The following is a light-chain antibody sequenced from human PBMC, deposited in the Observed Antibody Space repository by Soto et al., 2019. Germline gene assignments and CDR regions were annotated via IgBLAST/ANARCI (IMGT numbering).Light chain of an antibody. V-gene: IGLV1-40*01. Sequence: QSVVAQTPSASGTPGQRVTFSCSGGSSNIGGNYVSWFQQLPGMAPKLLIYFNTDRPSGVPDRFSGSKSGSSASLAIAGLQPEDEADYYCQSYDSSLNGLMFGLGTKVTVL. J-gene: IGLJ6*01. CDR3: QSYDSSLNGLM. CDR1: SSNIGGNY. CDR2: FNT.